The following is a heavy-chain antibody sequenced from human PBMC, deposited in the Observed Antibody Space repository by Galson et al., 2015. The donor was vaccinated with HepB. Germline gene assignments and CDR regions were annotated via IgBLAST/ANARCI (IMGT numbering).Heavy chain of an antibody. J-gene: IGHJ5*02. V-gene: IGHV1-18*01. Sequence: SVKVSCKASGYTFTSYGISWVRQAPGQGLEWMGWISAYNGNTNYAQKLQGRVTMTTDTSTSTAYMELRSLRSDDTAVYYCARDQRFYSSGWYRFDPWGQGTLVTVSS. CDR1: GYTFTSYG. CDR2: ISAYNGNT. CDR3: ARDQRFYSSGWYRFDP. D-gene: IGHD6-19*01.